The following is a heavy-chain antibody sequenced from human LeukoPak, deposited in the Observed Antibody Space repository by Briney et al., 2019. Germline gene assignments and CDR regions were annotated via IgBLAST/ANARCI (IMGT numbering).Heavy chain of an antibody. D-gene: IGHD2-15*01. Sequence: GSLRLSCAASGFTFSSSAMSWVRQAPGEGLEWVSAISNNGGYTYYADSVQGRFTISRDNSKSTLCLQMNSLGAEDTAVYYCAKQLEYCSDGSCYFPYWGQGTLVTVSS. CDR1: GFTFSSSA. J-gene: IGHJ4*02. CDR2: ISNNGGYT. V-gene: IGHV3-23*01. CDR3: AKQLEYCSDGSCYFPY.